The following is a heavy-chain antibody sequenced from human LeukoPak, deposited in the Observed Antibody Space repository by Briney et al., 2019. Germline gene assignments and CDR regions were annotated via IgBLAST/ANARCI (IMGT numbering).Heavy chain of an antibody. Sequence: ASVKVSCKVSGYTLTELPMHWVRQAPGKGLEWMGGFDPEDGETIYAQKFQGRVTMTEDTSTDTAYMELSSLRSEDTAVYYCAKIHYYDSSGYSLAFGYWGQGTLVTVSS. D-gene: IGHD3-22*01. CDR2: FDPEDGET. CDR3: AKIHYYDSSGYSLAFGY. V-gene: IGHV1-24*01. J-gene: IGHJ4*02. CDR1: GYTLTELP.